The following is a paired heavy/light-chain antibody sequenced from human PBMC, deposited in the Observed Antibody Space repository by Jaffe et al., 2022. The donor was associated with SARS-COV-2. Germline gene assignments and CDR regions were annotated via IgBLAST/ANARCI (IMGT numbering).Light chain of an antibody. Sequence: AVLTQPSSLSASPGASASLTCTFHSDINIGTYMIYWYQQKPGSPPQFVLRFRSDSDNLQGPGVPSRFSGSKDASANAGILLISGLQSEDEADYYCMIWHINAWVFGGGTKLTVL. CDR3: MIWHINAWV. V-gene: IGLV5-45*02. CDR2: FRSDSDN. J-gene: IGLJ2*01. CDR1: SDINIGTYM.
Heavy chain of an antibody. Sequence: QVQLQESGPGLVKPSQTLSLTCTVSGGSSTSGGFYWSWLRQHPGKGLEWIGYIYYSGSTFYNPSLESRVTISMDTSENQFSLKLSSVTAADTAVYYCARVSDGYNWGHFDYWGQGTLVTVSS. CDR1: GGSSTSGGFY. CDR3: ARVSDGYNWGHFDY. CDR2: IYYSGST. V-gene: IGHV4-31*03. J-gene: IGHJ4*02. D-gene: IGHD5-12*01.